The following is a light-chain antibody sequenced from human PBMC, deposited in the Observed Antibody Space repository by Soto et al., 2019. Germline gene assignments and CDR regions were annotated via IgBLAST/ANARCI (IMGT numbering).Light chain of an antibody. CDR3: QQSFRTPFT. CDR1: QSLSSR. J-gene: IGKJ3*01. Sequence: IQMTQSPSSLSASVGDRVTITCRASQSLSSRLTWYQQKPGEAPKLLIYETSSLHSGVPSRFSGSGSETDFTLTINSLQPEDFATYYCQQSFRTPFTFGPGNKLDIK. CDR2: ETS. V-gene: IGKV1-39*01.